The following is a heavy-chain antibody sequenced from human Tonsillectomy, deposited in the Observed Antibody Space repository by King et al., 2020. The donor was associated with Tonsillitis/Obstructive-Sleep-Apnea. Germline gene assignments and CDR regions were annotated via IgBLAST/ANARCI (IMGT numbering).Heavy chain of an antibody. J-gene: IGHJ6*03. Sequence: VQLVESGGGVVQPGRSLRLSCAAPGFTFRSYVMHWIRQAPGRELEWVAVISHDGSNKYYADSVKGRLTISRDNSKNSLYLQVSSLRAEDTAVYYCARDHFMDVWGKGTPVTVSS. CDR2: ISHDGSNK. CDR1: GFTFRSYV. CDR3: ARDHFMDV. V-gene: IGHV3-30*15.